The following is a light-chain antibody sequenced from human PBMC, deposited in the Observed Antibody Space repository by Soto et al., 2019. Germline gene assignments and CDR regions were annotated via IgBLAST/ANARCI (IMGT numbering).Light chain of an antibody. J-gene: IGKJ1*01. CDR2: KAS. V-gene: IGKV1-5*03. CDR1: QSISVW. Sequence: DIQMTQSPSTLSASVGDRFTITCRASQSISVWLAWYQQKAGKAPNLLIYKASRLESGVPSRFSGSGSETEFTLTISSLQPGDSATYYCQQYNSYSPTFGHGTKVDIK. CDR3: QQYNSYSPT.